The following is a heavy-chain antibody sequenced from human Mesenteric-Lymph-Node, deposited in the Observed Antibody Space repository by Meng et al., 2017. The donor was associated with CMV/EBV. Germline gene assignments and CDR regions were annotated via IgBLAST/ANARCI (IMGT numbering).Heavy chain of an antibody. V-gene: IGHV6-1*01. CDR3: ARGVVPAALDY. CDR2: TYYRSKWYN. J-gene: IGHJ4*02. CDR1: GDSVSSNSDD. Sequence: SQTLSLTCAISGDSVSSNSDDWNWIRQSPSRGLEWLGRTYYRSKWYNDYAVSVKGRITITPDTSKNQFSLLLSSVTPEDTAVYYCARGVVPAALDYWGQGTLVTVSS. D-gene: IGHD2-2*01.